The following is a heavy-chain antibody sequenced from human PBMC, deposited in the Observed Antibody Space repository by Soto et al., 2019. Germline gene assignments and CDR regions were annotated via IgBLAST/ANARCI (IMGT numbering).Heavy chain of an antibody. Sequence: QVQLVQSGAEVKKPGSSVKVSCKASGGAFSSYAISWVRQAPGQGLEWMGGIIPIFGTANYAQKFQGRVTITADESTSTAYMELSSLRSEDTAVYYCARGGLKTGIVGATHLVYWGQGTLVTVSS. J-gene: IGHJ4*02. D-gene: IGHD1-26*01. CDR1: GGAFSSYA. CDR3: ARGGLKTGIVGATHLVY. V-gene: IGHV1-69*01. CDR2: IIPIFGTA.